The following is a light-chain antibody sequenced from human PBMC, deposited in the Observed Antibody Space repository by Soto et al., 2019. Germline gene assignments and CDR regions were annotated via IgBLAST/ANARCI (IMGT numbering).Light chain of an antibody. V-gene: IGLV8-61*01. CDR3: VLYMGSGIPAV. J-gene: IGLJ7*01. CDR1: SGSVSTSYY. Sequence: QTVVTQEPSFSVSPGGTVTLTCGLSSGSVSTSYYPSWYQQTPGQAPRTLIYSTNTRSSGVPDRFSGSILGNKVALTITGAQADDESDYYCVLYMGSGIPAVFGGGTQLTVL. CDR2: STN.